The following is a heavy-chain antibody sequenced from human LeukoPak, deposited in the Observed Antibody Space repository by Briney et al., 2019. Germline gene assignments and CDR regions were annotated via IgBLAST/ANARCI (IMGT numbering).Heavy chain of an antibody. CDR3: ARDFIVVVPAAMVRWFDP. J-gene: IGHJ5*02. Sequence: GASVKVSCKASGYTFTGYYMHWVRQAPGQGLEWMGWINPNSGGTNYAQKFQGRVTMTRDTSISTAYMELSRLRSDDTAVYYCARDFIVVVPAAMVRWFDPWGQGTLVTVSS. D-gene: IGHD2-2*01. CDR2: INPNSGGT. CDR1: GYTFTGYY. V-gene: IGHV1-2*02.